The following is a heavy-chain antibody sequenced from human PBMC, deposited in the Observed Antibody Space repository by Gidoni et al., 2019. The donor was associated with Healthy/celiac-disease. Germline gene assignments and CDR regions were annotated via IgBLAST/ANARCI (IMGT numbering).Heavy chain of an antibody. CDR3: ARDHGFDSSGSSKDY. Sequence: EVQLVESGGGLVQPGGSLRLSCAASGFTFSSYSMNWVRQAPGKGLEWVSYISSSSSTIYYADSVKGRFTISRVNAKNSLYLQMNSLRDEDTAVYYCARDHGFDSSGSSKDYWGQGTLVTVSS. D-gene: IGHD6-19*01. V-gene: IGHV3-48*02. CDR2: ISSSSSTI. CDR1: GFTFSSYS. J-gene: IGHJ4*02.